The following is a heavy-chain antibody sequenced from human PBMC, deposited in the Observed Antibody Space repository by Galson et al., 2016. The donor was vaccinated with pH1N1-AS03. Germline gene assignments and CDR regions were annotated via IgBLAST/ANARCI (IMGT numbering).Heavy chain of an antibody. D-gene: IGHD5-24*01. V-gene: IGHV5-51*01. CDR2: IYPGDSDT. CDR3: ARQVRDGYNDYFYY. Sequence: QSGAEVKKPGESLKISCKTSGYIFTSYWVAWVRHMPGKGLEWMGIIYPGDSDTRYSPSFQGQVTISADRSINTAYLQWSSLMASDTAIYYCARQVRDGYNDYFYYWGQGILVTVSS. J-gene: IGHJ4*02. CDR1: GYIFTSYW.